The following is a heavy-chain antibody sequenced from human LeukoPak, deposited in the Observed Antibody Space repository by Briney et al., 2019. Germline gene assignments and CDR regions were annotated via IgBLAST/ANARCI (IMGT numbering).Heavy chain of an antibody. J-gene: IGHJ4*02. Sequence: SEKVYCKVSGGTFSSYAISWVRQAPGQGLEWMGRIIPHFGTAHYAQKFQGRVTITTDETTSTAYMEPNSLRSKHTAVYYCAREDIVIMVYCSYFDYWGQGTLVTVSS. V-gene: IGHV1-69*05. CDR2: IIPHFGTA. D-gene: IGHD2-8*01. CDR3: AREDIVIMVYCSYFDY. CDR1: GGTFSSYA.